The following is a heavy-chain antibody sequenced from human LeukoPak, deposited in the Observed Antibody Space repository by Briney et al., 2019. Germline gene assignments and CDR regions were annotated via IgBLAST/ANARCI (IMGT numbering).Heavy chain of an antibody. J-gene: IGHJ4*02. V-gene: IGHV3-33*01. CDR1: GFTFSSYG. CDR3: ASGDGYLQSY. Sequence: GGSLRLSCAASGFTFSSYGMHWVRQAPGKGLEWVAVIWYDGSNKYYADSVKGRFTISRDISKNTLYLQMNSLRVDDTAVYFCASGDGYLQSYWGQGTLVTVSS. D-gene: IGHD2-21*01. CDR2: IWYDGSNK.